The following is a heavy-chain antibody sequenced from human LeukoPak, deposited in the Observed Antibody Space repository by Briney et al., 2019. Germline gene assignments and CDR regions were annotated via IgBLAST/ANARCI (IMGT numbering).Heavy chain of an antibody. CDR1: GFTFTSYW. V-gene: IGHV3-7*04. CDR3: ARWSGSRHPVDY. J-gene: IGHJ4*02. Sequence: GGSLRLSCAASGFTFTSYWMTWVRQAPGKGLEWVANIKQDGSEKHSVDSVKGRFTISRDNAKNSLYLQMNSLRAEDTAMYYCARWSGSRHPVDYWGRGTLVTVSS. CDR2: IKQDGSEK. D-gene: IGHD1-26*01.